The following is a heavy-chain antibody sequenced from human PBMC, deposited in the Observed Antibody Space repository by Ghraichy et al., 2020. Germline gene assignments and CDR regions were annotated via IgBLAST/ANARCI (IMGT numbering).Heavy chain of an antibody. CDR1: GFTFSSYD. J-gene: IGHJ4*02. CDR2: IGTAGNT. V-gene: IGHV3-13*04. CDR3: ARASIGFCSGGSCSLDC. Sequence: GGSLRLSCAASGFTFSSYDMHWVRQPTGKGLEWVSTIGTAGNTYYSDSVKGRFTISRENAKNSLYLHMNNLRAGDMAVYYCARASIGFCSGGSCSLDCWGRGTLVTVSS. D-gene: IGHD2-15*01.